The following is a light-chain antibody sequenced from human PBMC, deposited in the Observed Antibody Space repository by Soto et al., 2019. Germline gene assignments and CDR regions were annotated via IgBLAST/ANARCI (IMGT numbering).Light chain of an antibody. CDR1: QDISNY. Sequence: LSAAGLSASEGDRVNLTCQASQDISNYLNRYQQKPGKAPKRLIYDASNLETGVPSRFSGRGSGTDFTFTISSHQPGDIAPYYCQLYAYLPLTFGGGTKVDI. CDR2: DAS. CDR3: QLYAYLPLT. V-gene: IGKV1-33*01. J-gene: IGKJ4*01.